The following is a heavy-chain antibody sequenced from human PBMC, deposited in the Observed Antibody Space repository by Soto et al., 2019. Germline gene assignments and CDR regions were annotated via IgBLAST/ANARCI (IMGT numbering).Heavy chain of an antibody. V-gene: IGHV1-69*06. CDR2: IIPIFGTA. CDR1: GGTFSSYG. Sequence: SVKVSCKASGGTFSSYGISWVRQAPGQGLEWMGGIIPIFGTANYGQKFQGRVTITADKSTSTAYMELSSLRSEDTAVYYCARYGARGSGCYGEKNGIDVWGQGTTVTVSS. CDR3: ARYGARGSGCYGEKNGIDV. J-gene: IGHJ6*02. D-gene: IGHD6-19*01.